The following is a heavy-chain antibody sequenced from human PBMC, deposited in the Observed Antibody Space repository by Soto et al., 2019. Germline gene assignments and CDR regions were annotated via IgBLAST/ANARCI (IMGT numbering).Heavy chain of an antibody. CDR3: AKDLYGYCSSTSCPKYYYYYMDV. CDR2: ISGSGGST. D-gene: IGHD2-2*03. V-gene: IGHV3-23*01. CDR1: GFTFSSYA. Sequence: GGSLRLSCAASGFTFSSYAMSWVRQAPGKGLEWVSAISGSGGSTYYADSVKGRFTISRDNSKNTLYLQMNSLRAEDTAVYYCAKDLYGYCSSTSCPKYYYYYMDVWGKGTTVTVSS. J-gene: IGHJ6*03.